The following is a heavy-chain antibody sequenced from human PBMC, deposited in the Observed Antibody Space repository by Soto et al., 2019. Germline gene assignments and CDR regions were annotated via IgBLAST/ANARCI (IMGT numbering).Heavy chain of an antibody. Sequence: QLQLQESGPGLVKPSETLSLTCTVSGGSISSRSYYWGWIREPPGKGLEWIGSIYYSGSTYYNPSLKSRVSISVDTSKNQISLKLSSVTAADTAVYYCGRLYSGTRPPDYWGQGTLVTVSS. V-gene: IGHV4-39*01. CDR2: IYYSGST. CDR1: GGSISSRSYY. CDR3: GRLYSGTRPPDY. D-gene: IGHD1-26*01. J-gene: IGHJ4*02.